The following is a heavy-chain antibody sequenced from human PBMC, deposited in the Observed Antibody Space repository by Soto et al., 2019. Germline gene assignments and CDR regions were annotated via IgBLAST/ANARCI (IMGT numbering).Heavy chain of an antibody. CDR1: GGSISSGDFY. D-gene: IGHD3-10*01. V-gene: IGHV4-30-4*01. J-gene: IGHJ4*02. CDR3: ARDRAWFGDRWFDY. Sequence: KPSETLSLTCTVSGGSISSGDFYWSWIRQPPGKGLEWIGYIYHSGSTYYKPSLKSRVTISVDTSKNQFSLKLSSVTAADTAVYYCARDRAWFGDRWFDYWGQGTLVTVSS. CDR2: IYHSGST.